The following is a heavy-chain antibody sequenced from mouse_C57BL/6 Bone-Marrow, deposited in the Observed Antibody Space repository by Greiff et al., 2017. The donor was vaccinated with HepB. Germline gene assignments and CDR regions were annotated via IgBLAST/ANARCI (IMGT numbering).Heavy chain of an antibody. CDR1: GFNIKDYY. Sequence: VQLQQSGAELVKPGASVKLSCTASGFNIKDYYMHWVKQGTEQGLEWIGRIDPEDGETKYAPKFQGKATITADTSSNTAYLQLSSLTSEDTAVYYCASPLTTVVAEWYFDVWGTGTTVTVSS. CDR3: ASPLTTVVAEWYFDV. D-gene: IGHD1-1*01. V-gene: IGHV14-2*01. J-gene: IGHJ1*03. CDR2: IDPEDGET.